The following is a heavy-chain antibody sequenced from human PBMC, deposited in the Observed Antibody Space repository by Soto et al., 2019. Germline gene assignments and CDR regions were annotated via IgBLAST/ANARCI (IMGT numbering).Heavy chain of an antibody. CDR3: ARGPGIAADWYFDL. J-gene: IGHJ2*01. CDR2: INPNSGGT. Sequence: ASVKVCCKDCGYTFTGDYMHWLRQDHGQGLEWMGWINPNSGGTNYAQKFQGRVTMTRDTSISTAYMELSRLRSDDTAVYYFARGPGIAADWYFDLWGRGTLVTVSS. CDR1: GYTFTGDY. V-gene: IGHV1-2*02. D-gene: IGHD6-25*01.